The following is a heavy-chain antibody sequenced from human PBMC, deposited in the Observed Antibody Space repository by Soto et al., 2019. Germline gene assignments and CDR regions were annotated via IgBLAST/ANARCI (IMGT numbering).Heavy chain of an antibody. Sequence: GGSLRLSCAASGFTFSSYSMNWVRQAPGKGLEWVSYISSSSSTIYYADSVKGRFTISRDNAKNSLYLQMNSLRAEDTAVYYCARDNFWSGYYTGISYWGQGTLVTVSS. CDR2: ISSSSSTI. CDR3: ARDNFWSGYYTGISY. D-gene: IGHD3-3*01. CDR1: GFTFSSYS. V-gene: IGHV3-48*01. J-gene: IGHJ4*02.